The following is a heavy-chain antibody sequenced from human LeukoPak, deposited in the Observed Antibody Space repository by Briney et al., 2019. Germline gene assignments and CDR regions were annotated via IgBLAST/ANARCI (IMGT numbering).Heavy chain of an antibody. Sequence: SETLSLTCSVSGGSISTNYWSWIRQPPGKGLEWIAYVSDTGSPNYNPTLNSRVTISLDTSKNQFSLKLSSVTAADTAVYYCARRPLGMGNYFDYWGQGTLVTVSS. CDR1: GGSISTNY. CDR2: VSDTGSP. CDR3: ARRPLGMGNYFDY. V-gene: IGHV4-59*08. D-gene: IGHD7-27*01. J-gene: IGHJ4*02.